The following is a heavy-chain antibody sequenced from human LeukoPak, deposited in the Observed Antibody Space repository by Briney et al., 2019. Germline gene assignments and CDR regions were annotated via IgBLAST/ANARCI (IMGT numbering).Heavy chain of an antibody. V-gene: IGHV4-34*01. CDR1: GGSFSGYY. CDR3: ARGYGSSSSTGGY. Sequence: PSETLSLTCAVYGGSFSGYYWSWIRQPPGKGLEWIGEINHSGSTNYNPSLKSRVTMSVDRSKKNFSLKLSSVTAADTAVYYCARGYGSSSSTGGYWGQGTLVTVSS. J-gene: IGHJ4*02. D-gene: IGHD6-6*01. CDR2: INHSGST.